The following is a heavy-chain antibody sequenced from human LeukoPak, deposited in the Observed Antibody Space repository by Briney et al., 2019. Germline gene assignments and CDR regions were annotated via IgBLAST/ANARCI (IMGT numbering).Heavy chain of an antibody. Sequence: PSETLSLTCSVSDGSISDYYWHWIRQPPGKGLEWIGYIHYSGSTSYSPSLKSRVTISVDTSMNQFSLELNAVAAADTAVYYCAREYSSFEYWGQGILVTVSS. CDR1: DGSISDYY. CDR3: AREYSSFEY. CDR2: IHYSGST. J-gene: IGHJ4*02. D-gene: IGHD4-11*01. V-gene: IGHV4-59*01.